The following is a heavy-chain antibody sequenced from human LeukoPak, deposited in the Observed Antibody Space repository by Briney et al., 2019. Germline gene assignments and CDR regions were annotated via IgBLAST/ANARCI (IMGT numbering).Heavy chain of an antibody. D-gene: IGHD1-26*01. J-gene: IGHJ5*02. CDR1: GFTFSSYV. V-gene: IGHV3-23*01. Sequence: GGSLRLSCLASGFTFSSYVMNWVRQTPGKGLEWVSSISVSGGSTFYADSVKGRFTISRDNSKNTLYLQMNSLRAEDTAVYYCAKKYSTGLDPWGQGTLVTVSS. CDR3: AKKYSTGLDP. CDR2: ISVSGGST.